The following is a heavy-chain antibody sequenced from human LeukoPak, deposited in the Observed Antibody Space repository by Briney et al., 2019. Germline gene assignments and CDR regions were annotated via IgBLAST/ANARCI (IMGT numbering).Heavy chain of an antibody. J-gene: IGHJ4*02. D-gene: IGHD3-10*01. Sequence: PSETLSLTCTVSGGSISSYYWSWIRQPPGKGLEWIGYIYYSGSTNYNPSLKSRVTISVDTSKNQFSLKLSSVTAADTAVYYCARARTRGVVYYYGSGSYYGKSYYFDYWGQGTLVTVSS. CDR1: GGSISSYY. V-gene: IGHV4-59*01. CDR2: IYYSGST. CDR3: ARARTRGVVYYYGSGSYYGKSYYFDY.